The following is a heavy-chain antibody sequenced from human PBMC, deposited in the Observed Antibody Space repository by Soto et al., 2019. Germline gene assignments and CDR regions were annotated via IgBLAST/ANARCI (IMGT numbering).Heavy chain of an antibody. CDR2: IYYSGSA. D-gene: IGHD2-21*01. CDR1: GGSISSGSYY. CDR3: ARVDPIPRGAWSLSYYFDS. Sequence: PSETLSLTCTVSGGSISSGSYYWSWVRQHPGKGLEWIGYIYYSGSAYYSPSLKSRIAISVDTSKNQFSLRLSSVTAADTAVYYCARVDPIPRGAWSLSYYFDSWGQGTLVTVSS. V-gene: IGHV4-31*03. J-gene: IGHJ4*02.